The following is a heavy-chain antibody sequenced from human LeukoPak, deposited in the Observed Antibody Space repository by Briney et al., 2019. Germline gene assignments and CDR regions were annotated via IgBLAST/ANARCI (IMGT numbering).Heavy chain of an antibody. Sequence: GGSLRLSCAASGFTFSSYAMTWVRQAPGKGLEWVSGISGSGGSTYYADSVKGRFTISRDNSKNTLYVQMNSLRAEDTAVYYCAKSDYYDSSGYYCGSDYWGQGTLVTVSS. CDR1: GFTFSSYA. V-gene: IGHV3-23*01. CDR3: AKSDYYDSSGYYCGSDY. D-gene: IGHD3-22*01. J-gene: IGHJ4*02. CDR2: ISGSGGST.